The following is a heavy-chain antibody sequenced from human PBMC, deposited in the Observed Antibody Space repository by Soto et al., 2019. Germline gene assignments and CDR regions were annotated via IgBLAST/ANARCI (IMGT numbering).Heavy chain of an antibody. CDR3: ARVPPQRSLEWLPYFSFDY. Sequence: ASVKVSCKASGYTFTSYGISWVRQAPGQGLEWMGWISAYNGNTNYAQKLQGRVTMTTDTSTSTAYMELRSLRSDDTAVYYCARVPPQRSLEWLPYFSFDYWGQGTLVTVSS. D-gene: IGHD3-3*01. CDR2: ISAYNGNT. J-gene: IGHJ4*02. V-gene: IGHV1-18*04. CDR1: GYTFTSYG.